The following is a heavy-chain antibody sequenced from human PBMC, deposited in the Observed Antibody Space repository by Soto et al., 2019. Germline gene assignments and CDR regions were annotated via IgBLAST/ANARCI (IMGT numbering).Heavy chain of an antibody. D-gene: IGHD3-9*01. V-gene: IGHV3-21*01. Sequence: EVQLVESGGGLVKPGGSLRLSCAASGFTFSSYSVNWVRQAPGKGLEWVSSISSSSTYTYYAASVKGRFTISRDNAKNSLYLQMYSLRAEDTAVYYCARITILTGYYDSFDIWGQGTMDTVAS. CDR2: ISSSSTYT. CDR3: ARITILTGYYDSFDI. J-gene: IGHJ3*02. CDR1: GFTFSSYS.